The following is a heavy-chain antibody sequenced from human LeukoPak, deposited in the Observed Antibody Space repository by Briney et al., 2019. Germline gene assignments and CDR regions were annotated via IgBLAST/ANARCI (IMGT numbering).Heavy chain of an antibody. V-gene: IGHV4-30-4*08. CDR1: GDSITSGGYY. D-gene: IGHD3-22*01. Sequence: SQTLSLTCTVSGDSITSGGYYWSWVRQLPGQGLEWIGHIYYSGSTYYNPSLKSRVTISVDRSKNQFSLKLSSVTAADTAVYYCARVGYYYDSSGYSDYFDYWGQGTLVTVSS. J-gene: IGHJ4*02. CDR2: IYYSGST. CDR3: ARVGYYYDSSGYSDYFDY.